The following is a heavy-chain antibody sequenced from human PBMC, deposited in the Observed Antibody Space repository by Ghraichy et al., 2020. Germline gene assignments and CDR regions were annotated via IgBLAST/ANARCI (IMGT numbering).Heavy chain of an antibody. CDR3: ARAPLSIVVVPAAMGY. V-gene: IGHV1-8*01. Sequence: ASVKVSCKASGYTFTSYDINWVRQATGQGLEWMGWMNPNSGNTGYAQKFQGRVTMTRNTSISTAYMELSSLRSEDTAVYYCARAPLSIVVVPAAMGYWGQGTLVTVS. D-gene: IGHD2-2*01. CDR1: GYTFTSYD. J-gene: IGHJ4*02. CDR2: MNPNSGNT.